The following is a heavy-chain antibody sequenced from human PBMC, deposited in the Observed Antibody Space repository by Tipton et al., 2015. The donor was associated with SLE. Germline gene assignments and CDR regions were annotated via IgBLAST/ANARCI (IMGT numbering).Heavy chain of an antibody. Sequence: SLRLSCSASGFTFSSYAVHWVRQAPGKGLEYVSAISSNGGSTYYADSVKGRFTISRDNSKNTLYLQMSSLRAEDTAVYYCAKADYYDSSGYFAFDIWGQGTMVTVSS. D-gene: IGHD3-22*01. CDR2: ISSNGGST. CDR1: GFTFSSYA. J-gene: IGHJ3*02. CDR3: AKADYYDSSGYFAFDI. V-gene: IGHV3-64D*09.